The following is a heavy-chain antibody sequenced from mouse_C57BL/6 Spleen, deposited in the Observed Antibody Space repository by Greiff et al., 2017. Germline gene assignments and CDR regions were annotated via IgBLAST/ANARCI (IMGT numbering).Heavy chain of an antibody. D-gene: IGHD4-1*01. Sequence: VQLQQPGAELVRPGTSVKLSCKASGYTFTSYWMHWVKQRPGQGLEWIGVIDPSDSYTNYNQKFKGKATLTVDTSSSTAYMQLSSLTSEDSAVYYCARSWGQANWDYFDYWGQGTTLTVSS. CDR3: ARSWGQANWDYFDY. CDR2: IDPSDSYT. CDR1: GYTFTSYW. V-gene: IGHV1-59*01. J-gene: IGHJ2*01.